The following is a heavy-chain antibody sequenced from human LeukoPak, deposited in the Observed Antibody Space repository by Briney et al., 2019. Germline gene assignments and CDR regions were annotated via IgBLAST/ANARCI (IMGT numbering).Heavy chain of an antibody. V-gene: IGHV3-21*01. J-gene: IGHJ4*02. Sequence: PGGSLRLSCAASGFTFSSYSMNWVRQAPGKGLEWVSSISSSSSYIYYADSVKGRFTISRDISKDTLYLQMDSLRAEDTAVYYCARDLSAAFDFWGQGILVTVSS. CDR2: ISSSSSYI. CDR3: ARDLSAAFDF. D-gene: IGHD6-19*01. CDR1: GFTFSSYS.